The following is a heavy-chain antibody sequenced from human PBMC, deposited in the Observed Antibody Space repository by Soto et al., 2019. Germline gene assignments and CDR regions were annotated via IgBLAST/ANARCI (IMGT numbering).Heavy chain of an antibody. D-gene: IGHD6-19*01. Sequence: PGESLKISCEGSGYSFKTHWLGWVRQMPGKGLEWLGIIYPGDSETRYSPSFQGQVTISADRSISTAYLQWSSLKASDTAIYYCATQHPLDSSGWDNWGQGTLVTVSS. J-gene: IGHJ4*02. CDR2: IYPGDSET. V-gene: IGHV5-51*01. CDR3: ATQHPLDSSGWDN. CDR1: GYSFKTHW.